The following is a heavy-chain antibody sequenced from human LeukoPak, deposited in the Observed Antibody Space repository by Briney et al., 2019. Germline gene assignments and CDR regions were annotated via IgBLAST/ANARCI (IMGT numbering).Heavy chain of an antibody. CDR1: GFTFSSYG. D-gene: IGHD5-24*01. J-gene: IGHJ4*02. V-gene: IGHV3-33*01. CDR2: ILHDGSNQ. Sequence: GRSLRLSCVASGFTFSSYGIHWVRQAPGKGLEWVSVILHDGSNQKHADSVKGRFTISRDNSKNTLYLQMNSLRAEDTALYYCARGTSDGNFDYWGQGTLVTVSS. CDR3: ARGTSDGNFDY.